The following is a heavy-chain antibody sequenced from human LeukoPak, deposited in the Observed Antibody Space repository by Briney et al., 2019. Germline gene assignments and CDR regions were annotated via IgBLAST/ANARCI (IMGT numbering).Heavy chain of an antibody. CDR3: ARDHLASGAFDI. D-gene: IGHD2-15*01. J-gene: IGHJ3*02. Sequence: GGSLRLSCAASGFTVSSNYMSWVRQAPGKGLEWVSVIYSGGSTYYANSVKGRFTISRDNSKNTLYLQMNSLRAEDTAVYYCARDHLASGAFDIWGQGTMVTVSS. V-gene: IGHV3-66*01. CDR1: GFTVSSNY. CDR2: IYSGGST.